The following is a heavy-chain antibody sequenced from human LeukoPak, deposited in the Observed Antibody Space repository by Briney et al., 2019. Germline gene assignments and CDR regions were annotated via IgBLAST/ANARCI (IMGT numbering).Heavy chain of an antibody. CDR2: IYYSGST. D-gene: IGHD6-13*01. CDR1: GGSISSYY. CDR3: ARVTGYRIEDYFDY. J-gene: IGHJ4*02. Sequence: PSETLSLTCTVAGGSISSYYWSWIRQPPGKGLEWIGYIYYSGSTNYNPSLKSRVTISVETSKNEFSLKLRSVTAADTAVYYCARVTGYRIEDYFDYWGQGTLVTVSS. V-gene: IGHV4-59*01.